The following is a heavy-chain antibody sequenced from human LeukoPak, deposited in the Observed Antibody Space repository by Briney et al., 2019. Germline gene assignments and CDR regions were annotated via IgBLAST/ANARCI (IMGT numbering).Heavy chain of an antibody. CDR2: ISYDGSTK. D-gene: IGHD4-23*01. CDR3: ARRAVAFDY. V-gene: IGHV3-30-3*01. CDR1: GFTFSSYA. J-gene: IGHJ4*02. Sequence: GGSLRLSCAASGFTFSSYAMHWVRQAPGKGLDWVSVISYDGSTKYYADSVKGRFTISRDNSKNTLFLQVNSLRSEDTGVYYCARRAVAFDYWGQGTLDTVSS.